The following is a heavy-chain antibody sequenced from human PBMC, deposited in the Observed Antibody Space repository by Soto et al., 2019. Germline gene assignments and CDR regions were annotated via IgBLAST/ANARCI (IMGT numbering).Heavy chain of an antibody. CDR2: IYYSGST. CDR3: ARQHYGYDYYYGMDV. D-gene: IGHD3-10*01. CDR1: GGSISSSSYY. V-gene: IGHV4-39*01. J-gene: IGHJ6*02. Sequence: SETLSLTCTVSGGSISSSSYYWGWIRQPPGKGLEWIGSIYYSGSTYYNPSLKSRVTISVDTSKNQFSLKLSSVTAADTAVYYCARQHYGYDYYYGMDVWGQGTTVTVSS.